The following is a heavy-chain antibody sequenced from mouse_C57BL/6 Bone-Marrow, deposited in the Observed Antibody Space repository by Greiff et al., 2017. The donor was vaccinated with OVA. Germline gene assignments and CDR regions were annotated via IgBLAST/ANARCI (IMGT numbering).Heavy chain of an antibody. CDR3: AITTVVRGNFDV. J-gene: IGHJ1*03. CDR1: GYTFTSYW. Sequence: QVQLKQPGAELVKPGASVKLSCKASGYTFTSYWMHWVKQRPGRGLEWIGRIDPNSGGTKYNEKFKSKATLTVDKPSSTAYMQLSSLTSEDSAVYYCAITTVVRGNFDVWGTGTTVTVSS. V-gene: IGHV1-72*01. CDR2: IDPNSGGT. D-gene: IGHD1-1*01.